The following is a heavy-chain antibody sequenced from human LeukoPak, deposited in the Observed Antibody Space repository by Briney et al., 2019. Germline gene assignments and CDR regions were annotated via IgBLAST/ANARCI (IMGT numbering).Heavy chain of an antibody. CDR3: AKDYNAAGSGLLFDY. D-gene: IGHD3-10*01. CDR1: GFTFDDYT. Sequence: QPGGPLRLSCAASGFTFDDYTMHWVRQAPGKGLEWVSLISWNGSSTCYADSVKGRFTISRDNSKNSLYLQMNSLRTEDTALYYCAKDYNAAGSGLLFDYWGQGTLVTVSS. V-gene: IGHV3-43*01. CDR2: ISWNGSST. J-gene: IGHJ4*02.